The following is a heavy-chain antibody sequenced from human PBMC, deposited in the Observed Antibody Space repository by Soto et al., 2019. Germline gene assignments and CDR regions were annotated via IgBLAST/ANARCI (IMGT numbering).Heavy chain of an antibody. V-gene: IGHV1-18*01. Sequence: XSVKVSCKASGYTFTSYGISWVRQAPGQGLEWMGWISAYNGNTNYAQKLQGRVTMTTDTSTSTAYMELRSLRSDDTAVYYCARVGTAITIFGVVPRGPFDYWGQGTLVTVSS. CDR3: ARVGTAITIFGVVPRGPFDY. D-gene: IGHD3-3*01. J-gene: IGHJ4*02. CDR1: GYTFTSYG. CDR2: ISAYNGNT.